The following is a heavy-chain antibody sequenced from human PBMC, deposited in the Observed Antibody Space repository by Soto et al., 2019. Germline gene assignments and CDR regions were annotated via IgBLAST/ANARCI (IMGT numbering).Heavy chain of an antibody. CDR3: VKSRGGNNFDFFD. CDR2: IRGNGDPP. V-gene: IGHV3-64D*06. D-gene: IGHD5-12*01. J-gene: IGHJ4*02. Sequence: LRLSCSASGFTFSSYAMHWVRQAPGKGLEYVSGIRGNGDPPFYADSVKGRFTISRDNSKNTLYLQMSSLSADDTAVYYCVKSRGGNNFDFFDWGQGALATVSS. CDR1: GFTFSSYA.